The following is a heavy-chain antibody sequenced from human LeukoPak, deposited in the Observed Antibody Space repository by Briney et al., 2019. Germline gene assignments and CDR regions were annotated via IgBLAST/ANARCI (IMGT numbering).Heavy chain of an antibody. D-gene: IGHD7-27*01. J-gene: IGHJ2*01. Sequence: GGSLRLSCAASGFTFSDYYMSWIRQAPGKGLEWVAYISSSGSNIHYADSVKGRFTISRDNAKNSLYLQMNSLRPDDTAFYYCAKATGDWYFDLWGRGTLVTVSS. V-gene: IGHV3-11*01. CDR2: ISSSGSNI. CDR1: GFTFSDYY. CDR3: AKATGDWYFDL.